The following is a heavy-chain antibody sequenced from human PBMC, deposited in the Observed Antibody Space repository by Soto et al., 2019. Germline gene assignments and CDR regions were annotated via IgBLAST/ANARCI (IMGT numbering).Heavy chain of an antibody. Sequence: SETLSLTCAVSGDSIRTFYWNWFRQPAGGGLEWIGRFSLSGDTDYNPSLRSRLTMSFDTSKSQFSLSLTSVTAADTAVYYCAREVKQRLGYYCIGPDVWGQGTTVTVSS. J-gene: IGHJ6*02. CDR1: GDSIRTFY. V-gene: IGHV4-4*07. CDR3: AREVKQRLGYYCIGPDV. D-gene: IGHD3-10*01. CDR2: FSLSGDT.